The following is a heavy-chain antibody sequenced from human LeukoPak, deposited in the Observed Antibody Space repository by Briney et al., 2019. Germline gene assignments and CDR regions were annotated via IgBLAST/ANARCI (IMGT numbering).Heavy chain of an antibody. CDR1: GGSFSGYY. V-gene: IGHV4-34*01. CDR2: INHSGST. D-gene: IGHD3-3*01. Sequence: SETLSLTCAVYGGSFSGYYWSWIRQPPGKGLEWIGEINHSGSTNYNPSLKSRVTISVDTSKNQFSLKLSSVTAADTAVYYCARARTYYDFWSGYFPSDYYYYMDVWGKGTTVTVSS. J-gene: IGHJ6*03. CDR3: ARARTYYDFWSGYFPSDYYYYMDV.